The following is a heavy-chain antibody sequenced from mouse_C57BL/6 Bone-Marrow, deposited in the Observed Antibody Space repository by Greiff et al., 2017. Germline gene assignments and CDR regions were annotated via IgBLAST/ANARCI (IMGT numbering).Heavy chain of an antibody. CDR3: AREGGSRGAWFAY. CDR1: GFTFSSYA. Sequence: EVQLVESGGGLVKPGGSLKLSCAASGFTFSSYAMSWVRQTPEKRLEWVATISDGGSYTYYPDNVKGRFTISRDNAKNNLYLQMSHLKSEDTAMYYCAREGGSRGAWFAYWGQGTLVTVSA. J-gene: IGHJ3*01. D-gene: IGHD3-1*01. CDR2: ISDGGSYT. V-gene: IGHV5-4*01.